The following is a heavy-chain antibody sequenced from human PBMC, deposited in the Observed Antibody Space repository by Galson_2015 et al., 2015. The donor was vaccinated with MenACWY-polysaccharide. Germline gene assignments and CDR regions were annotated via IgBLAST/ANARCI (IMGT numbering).Heavy chain of an antibody. CDR3: GRVSGHFYYYDSGDQKQGPSDM. J-gene: IGHJ3*02. V-gene: IGHV3-21*01. CDR1: GFSFSSYT. CDR2: ISYSSNSI. D-gene: IGHD3-16*01. Sequence: SLRLSCAASGFSFSSYTLNWVRQAPGKGLEWVSSISYSSNSIYYADSVKGRFTISRDNAGNSLYLLMNNLRAEDTAVYYCGRVSGHFYYYDSGDQKQGPSDMWGRGTMVTVSS.